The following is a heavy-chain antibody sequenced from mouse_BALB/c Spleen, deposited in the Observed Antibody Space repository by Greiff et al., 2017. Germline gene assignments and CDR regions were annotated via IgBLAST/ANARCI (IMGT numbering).Heavy chain of an antibody. CDR1: GFTFSSFG. V-gene: IGHV5-17*02. CDR3: ARADWWDY. J-gene: IGHJ2*01. D-gene: IGHD1-1*02. Sequence: EVQVVESGGGLVQPGGSRKLSCAASGFTFSSFGMHWVRQAPEKGLEWVAYISSGSSTTYYADTVKGRFTISRDKPKNTLFLHMTSLRSKDTAMYDCARADWWDYWGQGTTLTVSS. CDR2: ISSGSSTT.